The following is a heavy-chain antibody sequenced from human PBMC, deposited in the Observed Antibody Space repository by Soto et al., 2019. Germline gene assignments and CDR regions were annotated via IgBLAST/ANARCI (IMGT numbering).Heavy chain of an antibody. Sequence: KALETLSLTCTVSGGSISSDDYYWSWIRQAPGRGLEWIGYIHSSGSIYYNPSLKSRATMSIDTAGNQFSLKVSSVTVADTAVYYCARDLDGLHDDTSGPFPRPGWGQGTLVTVSS. V-gene: IGHV4-30-4*01. CDR2: IHSSGSI. CDR1: GGSISSDDYY. CDR3: ARDLDGLHDDTSGPFPRPG. J-gene: IGHJ1*01. D-gene: IGHD3-22*01.